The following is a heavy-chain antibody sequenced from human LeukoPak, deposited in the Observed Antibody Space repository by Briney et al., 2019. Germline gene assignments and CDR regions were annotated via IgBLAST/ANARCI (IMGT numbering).Heavy chain of an antibody. CDR3: ARDPDGYSPFAY. D-gene: IGHD5-24*01. V-gene: IGHV1-2*04. Sequence: ASVKVSCKASGYTFTDYYMHWVRQAPGQGLEWMGWINPNSGGTNYAQKFQGWVTMTRDTSISTAYMDLSRLRSDDTAVYYCARDPDGYSPFAYWGQGPLVTVPS. J-gene: IGHJ4*02. CDR1: GYTFTDYY. CDR2: INPNSGGT.